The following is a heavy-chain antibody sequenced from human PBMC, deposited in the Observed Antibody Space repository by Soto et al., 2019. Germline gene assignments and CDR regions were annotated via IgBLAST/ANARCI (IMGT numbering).Heavy chain of an antibody. CDR3: ARAPIAVAGNFDY. V-gene: IGHV1-3*01. CDR1: GYTFTSYA. CDR2: INAGNGNT. Sequence: GASVKVSCKASGYTFTSYAMHWVRQAPGQRLEWMGWINAGNGNTKYSQKFQGRVTITRDTSASTAYMELSSLRSEDTAVYYCARAPIAVAGNFDYWGQGTLVTVSS. J-gene: IGHJ4*02. D-gene: IGHD6-19*01.